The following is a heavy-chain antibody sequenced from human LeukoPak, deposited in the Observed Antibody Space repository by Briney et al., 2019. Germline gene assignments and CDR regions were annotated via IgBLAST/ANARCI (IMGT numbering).Heavy chain of an antibody. CDR3: AKGPGAEGLGN. CDR2: ISYSGSP. J-gene: IGHJ4*02. D-gene: IGHD4-17*01. Sequence: SETLSLTCTVSGGSISSSGFFWSWIRQHPGKGLESIGYISYSGSPYYNPSLKSRLTMSVDTSKNEFSLQLTSLTAADAAVYYCAKGPGAEGLGNWGQGTLVIVSS. V-gene: IGHV4-31*03. CDR1: GGSISSSGFF.